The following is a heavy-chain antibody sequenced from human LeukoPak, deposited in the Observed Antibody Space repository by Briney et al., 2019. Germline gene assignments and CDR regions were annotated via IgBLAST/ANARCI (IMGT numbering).Heavy chain of an antibody. J-gene: IGHJ4*02. CDR2: INPNSGGT. CDR1: GYTFTGYY. CDR3: ARVAFRGDGGFDY. V-gene: IGHV1-2*02. D-gene: IGHD3-10*01. Sequence: ASVKVSCKASGYTFTGYYMHWVRQAPGQGLEWMGWINPNSGGTNYAQKFQGRVTMTRDTSISTAYMELSRLRSDDTAVYYCARVAFRGDGGFDYWGQGTLVTVSS.